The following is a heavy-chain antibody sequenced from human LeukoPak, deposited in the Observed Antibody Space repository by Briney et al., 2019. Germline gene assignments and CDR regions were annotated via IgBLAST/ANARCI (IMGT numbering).Heavy chain of an antibody. CDR2: ISTSSSYI. CDR3: ARDPGSSSWYGGFGY. J-gene: IGHJ4*02. Sequence: GGSLRLSCAASGFTFSSYNMNWVRQAPGKGLEWVSFISTSSSYIYYADSVKGRFTISRDNAKNSLYLQMNSLRAEDTAVYYCARDPGSSSWYGGFGYWGQGTLVTVSS. CDR1: GFTFSSYN. V-gene: IGHV3-21*01. D-gene: IGHD6-13*01.